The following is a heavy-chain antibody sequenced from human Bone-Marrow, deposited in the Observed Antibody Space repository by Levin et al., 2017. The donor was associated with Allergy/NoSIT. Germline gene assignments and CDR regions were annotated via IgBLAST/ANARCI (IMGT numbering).Heavy chain of an antibody. D-gene: IGHD1-26*01. CDR3: VRDLGWESAGGSY. J-gene: IGHJ4*02. V-gene: IGHV3-53*01. CDR1: GFDVSRNY. CDR2: LHKDGST. Sequence: PGGSLRLSCAASGFDVSRNYMSWARQAPGKGLECVSFLHKDGSTYYTESVKGRFTISRDSSKNTLFLQMNGLRAEDTAVYFCVRDLGWESAGGSYWGQGALVTVSS.